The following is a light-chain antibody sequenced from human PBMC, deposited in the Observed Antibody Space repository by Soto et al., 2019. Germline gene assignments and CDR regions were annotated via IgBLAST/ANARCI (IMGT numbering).Light chain of an antibody. J-gene: IGLJ1*01. V-gene: IGLV4-3*01. Sequence: VLTQPPSASALLGASIKLTCTLSSENSTYTFEWYQQRPGRAPQYIMKVKGDGSHSKGDGIPDRFMSSSSEADPYLTFSILQSDDEDEYHCEESHTINGLGGYVFGTGTKITVL. CDR2: VKGDGSH. CDR3: EESHTINGLGGYV. CDR1: SENSTYT.